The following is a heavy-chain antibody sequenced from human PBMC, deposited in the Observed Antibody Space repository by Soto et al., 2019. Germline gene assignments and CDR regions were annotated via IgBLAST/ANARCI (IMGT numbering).Heavy chain of an antibody. CDR1: GGSISSYY. CDR2: IYYSGST. J-gene: IGHJ5*02. CDR3: ARHFWDDMVRGVTFRFDP. D-gene: IGHD3-10*01. Sequence: SETLSLTCTVSGGSISSYYWSWIRQPPGKGLEWIGYIYYSGSTNYNPSLKSRVTISVDTSKNQFSLKLSSVTATDTAVYYCARHFWDDMVRGVTFRFDPWGQGTLVTVSS. V-gene: IGHV4-59*08.